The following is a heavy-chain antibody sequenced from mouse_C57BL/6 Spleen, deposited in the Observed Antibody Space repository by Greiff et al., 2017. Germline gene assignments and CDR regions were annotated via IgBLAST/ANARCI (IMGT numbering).Heavy chain of an antibody. V-gene: IGHV5-17*01. Sequence: EVQLVESGGGLVKPGGSLKLSCAASGFTFSDYGMHWVRKAPEKGLEWVAYISSGSSTIYYADTVKGRFTISRDNAKNTLFLQMTSLRSEDTAMYYCARKRGYGDAMDYWGQGTSVTVSS. CDR3: ARKRGYGDAMDY. D-gene: IGHD1-1*02. CDR1: GFTFSDYG. CDR2: ISSGSSTI. J-gene: IGHJ4*01.